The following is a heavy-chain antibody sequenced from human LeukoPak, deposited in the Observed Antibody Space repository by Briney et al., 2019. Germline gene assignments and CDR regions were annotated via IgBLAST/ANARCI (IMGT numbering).Heavy chain of an antibody. V-gene: IGHV3-23*01. CDR2: ISGSGSST. Sequence: GGSLRLSCAASGFTFRSYAMNWVRQAPGKGLEWVSVISGSGSSTYYADSVKGRFTISRDNSKNTLYLQMNSLRAEDTAVYYCAKADSSGWSSFDYWGQGTLVTVSS. J-gene: IGHJ4*02. CDR1: GFTFRSYA. D-gene: IGHD6-19*01. CDR3: AKADSSGWSSFDY.